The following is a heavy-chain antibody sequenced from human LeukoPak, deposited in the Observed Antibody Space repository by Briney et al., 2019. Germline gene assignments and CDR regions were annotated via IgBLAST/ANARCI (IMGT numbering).Heavy chain of an antibody. J-gene: IGHJ4*02. CDR2: IYYSGST. V-gene: IGHV4-59*05. Sequence: SETLSLTYTVSGGSISSYYWSWIRQPAGKGLEWIGSIYYSGSTYYNPSLKSRVTISVDTSKNQFSLKLSSVTAADTAVYYCARLGSGYCSSTSCYTSGSKDDYWGQGTLVTVSS. CDR1: GGSISSYY. CDR3: ARLGSGYCSSTSCYTSGSKDDY. D-gene: IGHD2-2*02.